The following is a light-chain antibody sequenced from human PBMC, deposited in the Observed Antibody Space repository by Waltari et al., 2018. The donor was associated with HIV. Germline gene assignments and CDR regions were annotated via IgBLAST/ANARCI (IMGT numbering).Light chain of an antibody. CDR3: MQGLHWPYT. CDR2: KFS. V-gene: IGKV2-30*01. J-gene: IGKJ2*01. CDR1: QSLVYRDGDTY. Sequence: DVVMTQSPLYLPVTLGQPATISCRSSQSLVYRDGDTYLNWCQQGPGQSPRRLIYKFSNRDSGVPDRFSGSGSGTDFALNISRVEAEDVGVYYCMQGLHWPYTVGQGTKLEIK.